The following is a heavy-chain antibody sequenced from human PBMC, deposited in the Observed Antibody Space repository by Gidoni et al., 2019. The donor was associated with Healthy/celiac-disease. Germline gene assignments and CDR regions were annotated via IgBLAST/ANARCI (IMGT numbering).Heavy chain of an antibody. Sequence: EVQLVESGGGLVQPGGSLRLSCAASGFTFSSYEMNWVRQAPGKGLEWVSYISSSGSSIYYADSVKGRFTISRDNAKNSLYLQMNSLRAEDTAVYYCARGRRRAMVYGYYYYMDVWGKGTTVTVSS. J-gene: IGHJ6*03. D-gene: IGHD5-18*01. CDR3: ARGRRRAMVYGYYYYMDV. V-gene: IGHV3-48*03. CDR1: GFTFSSYE. CDR2: ISSSGSSI.